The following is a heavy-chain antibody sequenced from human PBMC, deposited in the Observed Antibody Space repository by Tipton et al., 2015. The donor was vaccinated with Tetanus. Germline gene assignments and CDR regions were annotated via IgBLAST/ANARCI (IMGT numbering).Heavy chain of an antibody. V-gene: IGHV4-59*07. J-gene: IGHJ4*02. Sequence: TLSLTCTVSGGSISSYYWSWIRQPPGKGLEWIGYIYYSGSTNYNPSLKSRVTISVDTSKNQFSLKLSSVTAADTAVYYCAGVTAQRTELYFDHWGQGTLVTVSS. CDR2: IYYSGST. CDR3: AGVTAQRTELYFDH. D-gene: IGHD6-13*01. CDR1: GGSISSYY.